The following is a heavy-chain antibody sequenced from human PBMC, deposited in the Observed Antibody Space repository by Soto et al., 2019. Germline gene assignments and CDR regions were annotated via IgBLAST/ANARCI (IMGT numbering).Heavy chain of an antibody. CDR3: AKESHFSMALDY. J-gene: IGHJ4*02. D-gene: IGHD3-3*02. Sequence: GGSLRLSCAASGFIFSSYVMNWVRQAPGKGLEWVSAISGSSDSTFYADSMKGRFTISRDNSKNTLYLQMNSLRAEDTAVYYCAKESHFSMALDYSGQGTLVTVSS. CDR1: GFIFSSYV. CDR2: ISGSSDST. V-gene: IGHV3-23*01.